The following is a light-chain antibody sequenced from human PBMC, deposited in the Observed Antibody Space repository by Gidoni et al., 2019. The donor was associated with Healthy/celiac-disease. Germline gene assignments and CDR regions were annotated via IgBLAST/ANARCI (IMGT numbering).Light chain of an antibody. CDR2: DVS. J-gene: IGLJ3*02. V-gene: IGLV2-14*03. Sequence: QSALTQPASVSGSPGPSLTISCTGTSRDVGGYNYVSWYQQHPGKAPKLMIYDVSKRPSGVSNRFSGSKSGNTASLTISGLQAEDEADYYCSSYTSSSTLVFGGGTKLTVL. CDR3: SSYTSSSTLV. CDR1: SRDVGGYNY.